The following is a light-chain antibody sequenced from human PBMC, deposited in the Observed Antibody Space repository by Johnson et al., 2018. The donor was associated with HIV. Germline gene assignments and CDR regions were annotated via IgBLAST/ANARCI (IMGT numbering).Light chain of an antibody. J-gene: IGLJ1*01. V-gene: IGLV1-51*02. CDR2: ENN. Sequence: QSVLTQPPSVSAAPGQKVTISCSGSSSNIGNNYISWYQQLPGTAPKLLIYENNKRPSGIPDRFSGSTSGTSATLGITGLPTGDEADYYCGTWDNSLSTGGGFGTGTKVTVL. CDR1: SSNIGNNY. CDR3: GTWDNSLSTGGG.